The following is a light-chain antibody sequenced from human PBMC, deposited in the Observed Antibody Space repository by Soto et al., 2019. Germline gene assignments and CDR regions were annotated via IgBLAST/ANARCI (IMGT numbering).Light chain of an antibody. CDR3: QSYDSSLNLL. J-gene: IGLJ2*01. V-gene: IGLV1-40*01. CDR2: DNG. CDR1: STNIGAGYD. Sequence: QSVLTQPPSVSGAPGQRVTISCSGTSTNIGAGYDVHWYQQLPGTAPKLLIYDNGNRPSGVPDRFSGSKSGTSASLAITGLQAEDEADYYCQSYDSSLNLLFGGGTQLTVL.